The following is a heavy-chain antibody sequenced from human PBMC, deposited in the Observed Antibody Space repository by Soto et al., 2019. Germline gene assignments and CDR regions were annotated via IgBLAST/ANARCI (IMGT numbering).Heavy chain of an antibody. V-gene: IGHV4-61*01. J-gene: IGHJ4*02. CDR3: ARLLIAAAGTPGYYFDY. D-gene: IGHD6-13*01. CDR1: GGSVSSGSYY. Sequence: LSLPCTVSGGSVSSGSYYWSWIRQPPGKGLEWIGYIYYSGSTNYNPSLKSRVTISVDTSKNQFSLKLSSVTAADTAVYYCARLLIAAAGTPGYYFDYWGQGTLVTVSS. CDR2: IYYSGST.